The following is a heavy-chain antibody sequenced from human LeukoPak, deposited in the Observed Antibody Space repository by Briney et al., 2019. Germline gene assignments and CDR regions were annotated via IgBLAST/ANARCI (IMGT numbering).Heavy chain of an antibody. CDR2: INHSGST. V-gene: IGHV4-34*01. Sequence: PSETLSLTCGVSGGSFSGYYWNWIRQPPGKGLEWIGEINHSGSTNYDPSLKSRVTISVDTSQKQFSLRLNSVTAADTAVYYCAKSNGYGLIDIWGQGTMVTVSS. CDR1: GGSFSGYY. D-gene: IGHD3-22*01. CDR3: AKSNGYGLIDI. J-gene: IGHJ3*02.